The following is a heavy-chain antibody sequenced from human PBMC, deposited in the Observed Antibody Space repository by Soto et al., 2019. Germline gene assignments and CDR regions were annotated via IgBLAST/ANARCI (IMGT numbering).Heavy chain of an antibody. Sequence: QLQLQESGPGLVKPSETLSLTCTVSGGSISSSSYYWGWIRQPPGKGLEWIGSIYYSGSTYYNPSLKSRVTISVDTSKNQFSLKLSSVTAADTAVYYCARRFWDIVVVVAEGWFDPWGQGTLVTVSS. CDR3: ARRFWDIVVVVAEGWFDP. D-gene: IGHD2-15*01. CDR2: IYYSGST. V-gene: IGHV4-39*01. J-gene: IGHJ5*02. CDR1: GGSISSSSYY.